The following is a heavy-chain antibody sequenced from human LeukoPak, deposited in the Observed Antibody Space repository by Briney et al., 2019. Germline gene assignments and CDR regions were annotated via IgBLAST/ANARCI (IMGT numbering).Heavy chain of an antibody. CDR2: IKQDGSGK. D-gene: IGHD1-26*01. J-gene: IGHJ4*02. V-gene: IGHV3-7*04. Sequence: GGSLRLSCAASGFIFSTYWMSWVRQAPGKGLEWVANIKQDGSGKNYVDSVKGRFTISRDNAKNSLYLQMNSLRAEDTAVYYCARGSGSYYSFDYWGQGTLVTVSS. CDR3: ARGSGSYYSFDY. CDR1: GFIFSTYW.